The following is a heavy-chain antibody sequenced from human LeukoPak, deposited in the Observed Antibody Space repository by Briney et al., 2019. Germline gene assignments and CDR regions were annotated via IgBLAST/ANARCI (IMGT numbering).Heavy chain of an antibody. V-gene: IGHV3-33*01. CDR3: ARAYYYGSGRVFDY. D-gene: IGHD3-10*01. Sequence: GGSLRLSCAASGFTFSSYGMHWVRQAPGKGLEWVAVIWYDGSNKYYADSVKGRFTISRDNSKNTLYLQMNSLRAEDTAVYYCARAYYYGSGRVFDYWGHGTLVTVSS. CDR1: GFTFSSYG. CDR2: IWYDGSNK. J-gene: IGHJ4*01.